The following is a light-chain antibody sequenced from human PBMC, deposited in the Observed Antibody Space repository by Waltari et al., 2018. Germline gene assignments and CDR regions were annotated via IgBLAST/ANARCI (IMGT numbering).Light chain of an antibody. CDR2: EGT. V-gene: IGLV2-23*01. CDR1: SSDLGRYTL. Sequence: QSALTQPASVSGSPGQSITIPCTATSSDLGRYTLFSWYQQHPGKAPKLILYEGTKRPSGVSNRFSGSKSGNTASLTISGLQAEDEADYYCCSYAGSRVFGGGTKLTVL. CDR3: CSYAGSRV. J-gene: IGLJ3*02.